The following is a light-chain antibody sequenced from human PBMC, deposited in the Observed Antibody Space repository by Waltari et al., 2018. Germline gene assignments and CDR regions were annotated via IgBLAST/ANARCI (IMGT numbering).Light chain of an antibody. J-gene: IGKJ4*01. Sequence: DIQMTQSPSSLSASIGDRITITCRASQSINSYLSWYHQKPGKAPKLLINGASNLQSGVPSRFSGRGSETDFTLSISNLQPEDFATYFCQQGYTTPLTFGGGTKVEIK. V-gene: IGKV1-39*01. CDR1: QSINSY. CDR2: GAS. CDR3: QQGYTTPLT.